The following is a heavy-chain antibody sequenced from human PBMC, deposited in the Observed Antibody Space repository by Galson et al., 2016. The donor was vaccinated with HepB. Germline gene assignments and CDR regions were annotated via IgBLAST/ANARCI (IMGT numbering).Heavy chain of an antibody. Sequence: SLRLSCAASGFSFSDYHMTWSRQAPGKGLEWLSYITRSGESVFYAPSVKGRFTVSRDNAKRSLYLEIHNLRDEDTAVYYCTRENPAAYDYWGQGTLVAVSS. CDR1: GFSFSDYH. J-gene: IGHJ4*02. V-gene: IGHV3-11*01. CDR3: TRENPAAYDY. D-gene: IGHD6-13*01. CDR2: ITRSGESV.